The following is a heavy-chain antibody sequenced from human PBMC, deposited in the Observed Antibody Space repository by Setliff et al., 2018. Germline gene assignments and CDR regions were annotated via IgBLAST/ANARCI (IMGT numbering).Heavy chain of an antibody. CDR3: ARRGLGYDFWSGYYTMYYFDY. V-gene: IGHV1-8*03. Sequence: ASVKVSCKAPGYTFTSYDINWVRQATGQGLEWMGWMNPNSGNTGYAQKFQGRVTITRNTSISTAYMELSSLRSEDTAVYYCARRGLGYDFWSGYYTMYYFDYWGQGTLVTVSS. CDR2: MNPNSGNT. D-gene: IGHD3-3*01. CDR1: GYTFTSYD. J-gene: IGHJ4*02.